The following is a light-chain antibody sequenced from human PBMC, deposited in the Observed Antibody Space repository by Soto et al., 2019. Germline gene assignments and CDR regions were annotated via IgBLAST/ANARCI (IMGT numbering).Light chain of an antibody. CDR3: QQYNNWWT. CDR2: GAS. V-gene: IGKV3-15*01. Sequence: EIVMTQSPATLSVTPGERATLSCRASQSISSNLAWYQQKPCQAPRLLIYGASTRATGIPARFSGSGSGTEFTLIISSLQSEDFAVYYCQQYNNWWTFGQGTKVEI. J-gene: IGKJ1*01. CDR1: QSISSN.